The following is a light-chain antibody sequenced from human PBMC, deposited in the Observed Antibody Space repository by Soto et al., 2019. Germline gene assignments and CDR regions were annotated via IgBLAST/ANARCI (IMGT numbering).Light chain of an antibody. V-gene: IGKV1-39*01. Sequence: IQLTQSPSSLSASLGDRGTITCRTSQTITTSLNWYRQKKGKAPDXLIYAASSLQSGIPSRFGGRGYGTDFTLTITGLQTEDFATYYCQQNYSLPITFGQGTRLEIK. CDR3: QQNYSLPIT. J-gene: IGKJ5*01. CDR1: QTITTS. CDR2: AAS.